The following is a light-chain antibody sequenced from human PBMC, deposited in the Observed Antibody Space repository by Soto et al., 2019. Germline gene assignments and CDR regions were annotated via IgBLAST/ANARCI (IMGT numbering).Light chain of an antibody. CDR3: QQYGSSPRT. V-gene: IGKV3-20*01. Sequence: EIVLTQFPGTLSLSPGERATLSCRASQSVASSHLAWYQQKPGQAPRLVIYGASTRATGIPDSFSGSGSGTDFTLTISRLEPEDFAVYYCQQYGSSPRTFGQGTKVDIK. CDR1: QSVASSH. CDR2: GAS. J-gene: IGKJ1*01.